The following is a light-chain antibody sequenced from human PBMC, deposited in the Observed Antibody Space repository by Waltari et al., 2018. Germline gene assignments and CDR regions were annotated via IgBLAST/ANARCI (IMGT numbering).Light chain of an antibody. CDR1: ESIIKY. CDR2: AAS. J-gene: IGKJ4*01. V-gene: IGKV1-39*01. CDR3: HQTDSVPRT. Sequence: MTQSPSSLSASVGDSVPITCRASESIIKYLNWYQHKPGTAPKLLIYAASNLQRGVPTRFSGSRSGTEFTLTITNLQPEDSATYYCHQTDSVPRTFGGGTKVEIK.